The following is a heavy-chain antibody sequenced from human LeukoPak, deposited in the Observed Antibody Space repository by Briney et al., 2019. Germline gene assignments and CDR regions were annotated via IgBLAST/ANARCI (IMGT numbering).Heavy chain of an antibody. Sequence: PGGSLRLSCAASGFTFSSYAMHWVRQAPGKGLEWVAVISYDGSNKYYADSVKGRFTISRDNSKNTLYLQMNSLRAEDTAVYYCARVQVAGLQCDYWGQGTLVTVSS. J-gene: IGHJ4*02. V-gene: IGHV3-30-3*01. CDR3: ARVQVAGLQCDY. CDR2: ISYDGSNK. CDR1: GFTFSSYA. D-gene: IGHD6-19*01.